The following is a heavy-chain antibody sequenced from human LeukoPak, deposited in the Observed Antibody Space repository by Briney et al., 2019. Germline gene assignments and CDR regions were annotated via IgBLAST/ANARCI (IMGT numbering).Heavy chain of an antibody. CDR1: GYTFTGYY. CDR3: ARANSGSSWYGDFDY. V-gene: IGHV1-2*02. J-gene: IGHJ4*02. D-gene: IGHD6-13*01. Sequence: ASVKVSCKASGYTFTGYYMHWVRQAPGQGLEWIGWINPNSGGTNYAQKFQGRVTMTRNTSISTAYMELSSLRSEDTAVYYCARANSGSSWYGDFDYWGQGTLVTVSS. CDR2: INPNSGGT.